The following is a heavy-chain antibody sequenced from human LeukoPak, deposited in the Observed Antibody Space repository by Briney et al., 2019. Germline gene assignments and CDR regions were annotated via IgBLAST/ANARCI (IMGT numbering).Heavy chain of an antibody. D-gene: IGHD1-26*01. CDR2: ISASGAMT. CDR1: GFTFNDYV. CDR3: AKDRSIGTYYTFDH. J-gene: IGHJ4*02. Sequence: EGSLRLSCAASGFTFNDYVMTWVRQVPGKGLEWVSSISASGAMTYYADSVKGRFTVSRDNSKSTLYLQMSRLTAADTAVYNCAKDRSIGTYYTFDHWGQGTLVTVSS. V-gene: IGHV3-23*01.